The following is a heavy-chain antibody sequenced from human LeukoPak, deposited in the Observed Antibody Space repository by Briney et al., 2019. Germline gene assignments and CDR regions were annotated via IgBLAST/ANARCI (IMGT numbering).Heavy chain of an antibody. D-gene: IGHD3-10*01. J-gene: IGHJ4*02. CDR3: ARVGHYYDSGSYYNARGFFDY. CDR1: GGSISSFY. Sequence: PSETLSLTCTVSGGSISSFYWSWIRQPPGKGLEWIGYIYYSGSTNYNPSLKSRVTISIDTSNNQFSQKLNSVTAADTAVYYCARVGHYYDSGSYYNARGFFDYWGQGTLVTVSS. CDR2: IYYSGST. V-gene: IGHV4-59*01.